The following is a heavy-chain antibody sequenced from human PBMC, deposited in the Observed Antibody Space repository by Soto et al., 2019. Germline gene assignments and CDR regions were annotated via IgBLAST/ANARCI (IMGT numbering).Heavy chain of an antibody. D-gene: IGHD6-19*01. J-gene: IGHJ4*02. V-gene: IGHV3-11*04. CDR2: ISTSGATR. Sequence: GGSLRLSCAASGFTFSDYYMSWIRQAPGKGLEWVSHISTSGATRYYADSVKGRFTISRDNAKTSLYLQMDSLRNEDTAVYYCARFFGSGFDYWGQGTLVTVSS. CDR1: GFTFSDYY. CDR3: ARFFGSGFDY.